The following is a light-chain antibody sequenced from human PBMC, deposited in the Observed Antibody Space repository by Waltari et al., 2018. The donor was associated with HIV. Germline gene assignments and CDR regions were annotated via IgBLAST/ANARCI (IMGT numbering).Light chain of an antibody. J-gene: IGLJ3*02. V-gene: IGLV1-51*01. CDR1: STNIGNDF. CDR3: GTWDRGLGAAV. Sequence: QSVLTQPPSVSAAPGQKVTISCSGSSTNIGNDFVSWYQQIPGAAPKLLIYDNYMRPSGIPDRFFGSRSGTSATLGITGLQTGDEAVYYCGTWDRGLGAAVFGGGTKLTVL. CDR2: DNY.